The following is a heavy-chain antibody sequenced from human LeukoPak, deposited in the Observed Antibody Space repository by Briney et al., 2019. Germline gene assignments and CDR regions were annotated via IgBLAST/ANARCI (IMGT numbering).Heavy chain of an antibody. CDR2: ISSSGSTI. J-gene: IGHJ6*03. CDR1: GFTFSDYY. D-gene: IGHD2-2*03. CDR3: ARLGDGYCSSTSCYALYYYYYMDV. V-gene: IGHV3-11*01. Sequence: PGGSLRLSCAASGFTFSDYYMSWIRQAPGKGLEWVSYISSSGSTIYYADSVKGRFTISRDNAKNSLYLQMNSLRAEDTAVYYCARLGDGYCSSTSCYALYYYYYMDVWGKGTTVTISS.